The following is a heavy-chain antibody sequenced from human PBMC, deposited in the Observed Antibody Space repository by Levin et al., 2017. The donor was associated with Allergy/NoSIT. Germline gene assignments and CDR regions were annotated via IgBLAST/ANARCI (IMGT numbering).Heavy chain of an antibody. CDR1: GYTFTGHY. CDR3: ARGGLVGVDDPLYKRFDP. V-gene: IGHV1-2*02. CDR2: IDPNSGDT. Sequence: ASVKVSCKASGYTFTGHYIHWVRQAPGQGLEWMAWIDPNSGDTEYAQKFQGRVTLTRDTSITTVYMELSSLGSYDTAVYYCARGGLVGVDDPLYKRFDPWGQGALATVSS. D-gene: IGHD1-26*01. J-gene: IGHJ5*02.